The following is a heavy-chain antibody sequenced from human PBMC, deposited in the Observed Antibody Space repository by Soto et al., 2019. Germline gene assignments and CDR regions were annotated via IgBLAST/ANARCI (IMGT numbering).Heavy chain of an antibody. CDR2: ISAYNGNT. Sequence: ASVKVSCKASGYTFTNYGISWVRQAPGQGLEWMGWISAYNGNTDYAQKFQGRVTMTTDTSTSTVYMELRSLRSDDTAVYFCARAASLSYYYAVDVWGQGTMVTVSS. CDR1: GYTFTNYG. J-gene: IGHJ6*02. CDR3: ARAASLSYYYAVDV. V-gene: IGHV1-18*01.